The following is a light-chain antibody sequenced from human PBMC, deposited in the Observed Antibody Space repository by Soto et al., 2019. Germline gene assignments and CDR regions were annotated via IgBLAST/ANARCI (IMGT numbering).Light chain of an antibody. V-gene: IGKV1-5*03. Sequence: IQMTQSPSTLCASVGDRVTITCRASQSISSWLAWYQQKPGKAPKLLIYKASSLESGVPSRFSGSGSGTEFTLTISSLQPDDFATYYCQQYNSYRWTFGQGTKVDI. CDR3: QQYNSYRWT. J-gene: IGKJ1*01. CDR2: KAS. CDR1: QSISSW.